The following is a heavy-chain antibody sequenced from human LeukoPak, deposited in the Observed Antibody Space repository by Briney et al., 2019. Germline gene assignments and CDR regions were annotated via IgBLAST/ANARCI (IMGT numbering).Heavy chain of an antibody. J-gene: IGHJ6*02. D-gene: IGHD2-15*01. CDR2: IYYSGST. V-gene: IGHV4-30-4*01. Sequence: PSETLSLTCTVSGGSISSGDYYWSWIRQPPGKGLEWIGYIYYSGSTYYNPSLKSRVTISVDKSKNQFSLKLSSVTAADTAVYYCARDQWVCSGGSCYSGKPFYYYGMDVWGQGTTVTVSS. CDR1: GGSISSGDYY. CDR3: ARDQWVCSGGSCYSGKPFYYYGMDV.